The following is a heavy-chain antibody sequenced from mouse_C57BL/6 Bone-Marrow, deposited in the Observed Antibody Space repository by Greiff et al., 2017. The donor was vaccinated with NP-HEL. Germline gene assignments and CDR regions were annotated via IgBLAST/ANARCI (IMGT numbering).Heavy chain of an antibody. CDR1: GYTFTSYW. D-gene: IGHD2-2*01. V-gene: IGHV1-64*01. Sequence: VQLQQSGAELVKPGASVKLSCKASGYTFTSYWMHWVKQRPGQGLEWIGMIHPNSGSTNYNEKFKSKATLTVDKSSSTAYMQLSSLTSEDSAVYYCSMVTDGGDGYFDYWGQGTTLTVSS. J-gene: IGHJ2*01. CDR3: SMVTDGGDGYFDY. CDR2: IHPNSGST.